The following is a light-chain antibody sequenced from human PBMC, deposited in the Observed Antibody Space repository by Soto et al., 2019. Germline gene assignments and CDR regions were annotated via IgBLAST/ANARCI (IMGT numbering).Light chain of an antibody. J-gene: IGKJ1*01. CDR2: QTS. CDR3: HQRQSWPRT. V-gene: IGKV3-11*01. Sequence: DIVLAQSPATLSSLPGDRVTLSCRASQYINTRLAWYQPGPGQAPRLLIYQTSIRAAGIPARFSASGSGTDLTITISDVQPEDFALYYCHQRQSWPRTFGQGTKVDIK. CDR1: QYINTR.